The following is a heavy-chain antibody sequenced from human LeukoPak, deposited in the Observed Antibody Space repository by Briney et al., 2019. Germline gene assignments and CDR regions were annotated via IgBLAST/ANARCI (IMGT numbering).Heavy chain of an antibody. CDR3: ARTTGYCSSTSCPRWFDP. CDR2: IIPILGIA. D-gene: IGHD2-2*01. J-gene: IGHJ5*02. Sequence: SVKVSFKASGGTFSSYAISWVRQAPGQGLEWMGRIIPILGIANYAQKFQGRVTITADKSTSTAYMELSSLRSEDTAVYYCARTTGYCSSTSCPRWFDPWGQGTLVTVSS. V-gene: IGHV1-69*04. CDR1: GGTFSSYA.